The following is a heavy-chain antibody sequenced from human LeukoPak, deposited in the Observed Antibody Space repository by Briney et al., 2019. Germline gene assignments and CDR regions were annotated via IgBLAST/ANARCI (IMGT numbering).Heavy chain of an antibody. CDR1: GFTFSIHW. V-gene: IGHV3-74*01. CDR3: ARDYNWNPPDY. Sequence: PGGSLRLSCAASGFTFSIHWMHWVRQAPGKGLVWVSRINSDGSITTYADSAQGRFTISRDNAKNTLYLQMNSLRVEDTAVYYCARDYNWNPPDYWGQGTLVTVSS. J-gene: IGHJ4*02. CDR2: INSDGSIT. D-gene: IGHD1-1*01.